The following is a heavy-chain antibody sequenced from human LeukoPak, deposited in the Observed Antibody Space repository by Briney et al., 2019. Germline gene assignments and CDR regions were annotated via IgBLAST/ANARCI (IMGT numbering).Heavy chain of an antibody. CDR2: INHSGST. V-gene: IGHV4-34*01. CDR1: GGSISSYY. Sequence: PSETLSLTCTVSGGSISSYYWSWIRQPPEKGLEWIGEINHSGSTNYNPSLKSRVTISVDTSKDQFSLKLSSVTAADTAVYYCAGVYVAGRGVGYWGQGTLVTVSS. CDR3: AGVYVAGRGVGY. J-gene: IGHJ4*02. D-gene: IGHD6-19*01.